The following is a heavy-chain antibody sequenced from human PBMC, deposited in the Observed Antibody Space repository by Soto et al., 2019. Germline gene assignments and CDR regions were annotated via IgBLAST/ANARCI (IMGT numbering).Heavy chain of an antibody. Sequence: SETLSLTCAVYGGSFSGYYWSWIRQPPGKGLEWIGEINHSGSTNYNPSLKSRVTISVDTSKNQFSLKLSSVTAADTAVYYCARGYKLPTNWGQGTLVTVSS. J-gene: IGHJ4*02. CDR2: INHSGST. CDR1: GGSFSGYY. D-gene: IGHD1-20*01. CDR3: ARGYKLPTN. V-gene: IGHV4-34*01.